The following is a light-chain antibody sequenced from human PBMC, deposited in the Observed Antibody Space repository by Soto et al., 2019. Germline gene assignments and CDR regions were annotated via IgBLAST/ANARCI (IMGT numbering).Light chain of an antibody. CDR2: GIS. Sequence: VITHSGXXFXXLPXXXCSPSXXASQSVNSNYLAWYQQKPGQAPRLLIYGISSRATGIPDRFSGSGSGTEFTLTISSLQPEDFAVYHCQQFNNWPPGITFGQGTRLEIK. J-gene: IGKJ5*01. CDR3: QQFNNWPPGIT. V-gene: IGKV3D-15*01. CDR1: QSVNSN.